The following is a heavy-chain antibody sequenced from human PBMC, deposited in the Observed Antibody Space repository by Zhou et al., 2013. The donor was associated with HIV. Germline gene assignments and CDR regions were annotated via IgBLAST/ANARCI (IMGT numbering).Heavy chain of an antibody. J-gene: IGHJ5*02. CDR3: ARRYNWNDGGWFDP. Sequence: QVQLVQSGTEVKKPGSSVKVSCKASGGTFSSYAISWVRQAPGQGLEWMGRIIPILGIANYAQKFQGRVTITADKSTSTAYMELSSLRSEDTAVYYCARRYNWNDGGWFDPWGQGTLVTVSS. V-gene: IGHV1-69*04. D-gene: IGHD1-1*01. CDR1: GGTFSSYA. CDR2: IIPILGIA.